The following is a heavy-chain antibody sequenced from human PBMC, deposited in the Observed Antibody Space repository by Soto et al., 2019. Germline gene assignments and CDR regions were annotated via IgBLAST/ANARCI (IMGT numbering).Heavy chain of an antibody. V-gene: IGHV4-4*02. D-gene: IGHD5-18*01. CDR3: ARDPAMTMAGAFDI. Sequence: QVQLQESGPGLVKPSGTLSLTCAVSGGSISSSNWWSWVRQPPGKGLEWIGEIYHSGSTNYNPSLKSRFTISVDKSKNQLSLRLSSVTAADTAVYYCARDPAMTMAGAFDIWGQGTMVTVSS. CDR2: IYHSGST. J-gene: IGHJ3*02. CDR1: GGSISSSNW.